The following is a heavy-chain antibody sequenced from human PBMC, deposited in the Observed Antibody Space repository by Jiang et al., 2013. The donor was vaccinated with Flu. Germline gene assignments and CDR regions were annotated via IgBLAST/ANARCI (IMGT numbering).Heavy chain of an antibody. CDR3: AKGEDGYSYYYYHMDV. CDR2: ISSSSSTI. V-gene: IGHV3-48*01. D-gene: IGHD5-24*01. CDR1: GFTFSSYS. J-gene: IGHJ6*03. Sequence: VQLVESGGGLVQPGGSLRLSCAASGFTFSSYSMNWVRQAPGKGLEWVSYISSSSSTIYYADSVKGRFTISRDNAKNSLYLQMNSLRAEDTAVYYCAKGEDGYSYYYYHMDVVGTKGPRSPSP.